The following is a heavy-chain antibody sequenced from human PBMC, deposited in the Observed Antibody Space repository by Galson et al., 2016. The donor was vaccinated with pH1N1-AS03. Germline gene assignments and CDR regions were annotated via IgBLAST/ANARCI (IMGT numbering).Heavy chain of an antibody. CDR3: ARAAPFDP. J-gene: IGHJ5*02. Sequence: SVKVSCKASGYTFPNFGMSWVRQAPGQGLEWMGWTSPYNGNTQYAQRLEGRVTMTTDTSTNTAYLELRSLTYDDTAVYYCARAAPFDPWGHGTLVIVSS. D-gene: IGHD2-15*01. CDR1: GYTFPNFG. V-gene: IGHV1-18*04. CDR2: TSPYNGNT.